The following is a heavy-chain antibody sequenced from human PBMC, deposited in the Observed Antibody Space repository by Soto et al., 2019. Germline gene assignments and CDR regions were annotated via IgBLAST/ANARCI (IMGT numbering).Heavy chain of an antibody. CDR2: INHSGST. J-gene: IGHJ4*02. D-gene: IGHD5-18*01. Sequence: SETLSLTCAVYGGSFSGYYWSWIRQPPGKGLEWIGEINHSGSTNYNPSLKSRVTISVDTSKNQFSLKLSSVTAADTAVYYCASKSDTALDYWGQGALVTVSS. CDR1: GGSFSGYY. CDR3: ASKSDTALDY. V-gene: IGHV4-34*01.